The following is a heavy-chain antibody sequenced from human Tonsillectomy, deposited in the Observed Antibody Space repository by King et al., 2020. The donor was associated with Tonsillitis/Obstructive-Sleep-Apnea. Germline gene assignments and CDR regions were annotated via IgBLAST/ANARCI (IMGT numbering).Heavy chain of an antibody. CDR3: AKAFSKWQLLQSAFDI. J-gene: IGHJ3*02. CDR2: ISWNSGSI. CDR1: GFTFDDYA. V-gene: IGHV3-9*01. Sequence: QLVQSGGGLVQPGRSLRLSCAASGFTFDDYAMHWVRQAPGKGLEWVSGISWNSGSIGYADSVKGRFTISRDNAKNSLYLQMNSLRAEDTALYYCAKAFSKWQLLQSAFDIWGQGTMVTVSS. D-gene: IGHD1-26*01.